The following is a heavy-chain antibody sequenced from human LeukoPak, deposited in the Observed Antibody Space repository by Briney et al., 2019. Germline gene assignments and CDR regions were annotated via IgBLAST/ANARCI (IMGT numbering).Heavy chain of an antibody. CDR2: IYSSGST. CDR1: GGSISNYY. D-gene: IGHD1-26*01. J-gene: IGHJ4*02. CDR3: ARVSRGKWELLGAHDY. Sequence: SETLSPTCTVSGGSISNYYWSWIRQPPGKGLEWIGYIYSSGSTNYNPSLKSRVTISVDTSKIQFSLKLSSVTAADTAVYYCARVSRGKWELLGAHDYWGQGTLVTVSS. V-gene: IGHV4-59*01.